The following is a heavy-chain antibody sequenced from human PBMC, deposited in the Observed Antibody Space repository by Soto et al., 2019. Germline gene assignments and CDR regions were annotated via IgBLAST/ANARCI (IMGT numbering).Heavy chain of an antibody. CDR3: ARSYYYGSGTYGGMDV. D-gene: IGHD3-10*01. J-gene: IGHJ6*02. CDR2: INYSGST. Sequence: SETLSLTCTVSGGSIRSSSSYWGWIRQPPGKGPEWIGSINYSGSTYYNPSLKSRVTLSVDASKNQFSLKLTSVTAADTAVYYCARSYYYGSGTYGGMDVWGQGTTVT. V-gene: IGHV4-39*01. CDR1: GGSIRSSSSY.